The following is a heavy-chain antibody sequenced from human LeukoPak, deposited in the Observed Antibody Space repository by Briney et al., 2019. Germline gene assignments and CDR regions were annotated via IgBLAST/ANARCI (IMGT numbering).Heavy chain of an antibody. J-gene: IGHJ4*02. CDR2: VSDDGDTK. CDR3: AKEFASGYQDY. CDR1: GFTFSCYG. V-gene: IGHV3-30*18. Sequence: GGSLRLSCAASGFTFSCYGMHWVRQAPGKGLEWVAVVSDDGDTKYYADSVKGRITISRDNSKNTLYLQMNSLRAEDTAVYYCAKEFASGYQDYWGQGTLVTLFS. D-gene: IGHD3-3*01.